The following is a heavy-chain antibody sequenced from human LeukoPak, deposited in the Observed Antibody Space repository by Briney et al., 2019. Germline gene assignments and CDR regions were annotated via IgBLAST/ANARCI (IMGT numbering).Heavy chain of an antibody. CDR2: INHSGST. V-gene: IGHV4-34*01. J-gene: IGHJ6*02. CDR1: GGSFSGYY. Sequence: SSETLSLTCAVYGGSFSGYYWSWLRQPPGKGLEWIGEINHSGSTNYNPSLKSRVTISVDTSKNQFSLKLSSVTAADTAVYYCARGPRTPPIGYCSSTSCYRNYYYYGMDVWGQGTTVTVSS. CDR3: ARGPRTPPIGYCSSTSCYRNYYYYGMDV. D-gene: IGHD2-2*01.